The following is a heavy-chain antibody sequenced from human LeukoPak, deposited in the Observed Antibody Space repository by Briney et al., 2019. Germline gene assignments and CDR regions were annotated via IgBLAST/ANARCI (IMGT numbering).Heavy chain of an antibody. CDR3: AREGRSSTPGY. CDR1: GGSISSYY. V-gene: IGHV4-4*07. J-gene: IGHJ4*02. Sequence: SETLSLTCTVSGGSISSYYWTWVRQSAGKGLEWIGRISASGNTNYNPSLKSRVTMSVDTSTNQFSLKLTSVTATDTAVYYCAREGRSSTPGYWGQGTLVTVSS. D-gene: IGHD2-15*01. CDR2: ISASGNT.